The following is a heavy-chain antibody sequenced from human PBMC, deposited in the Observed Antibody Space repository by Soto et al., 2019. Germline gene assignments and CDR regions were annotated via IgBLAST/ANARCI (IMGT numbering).Heavy chain of an antibody. Sequence: GGYLRHSYAASGLTFSSYSMNWVRQAPGKGLEWVSYISSSSSTIYYADSVKGRFTISRDNAKNSLFLQMNSLRAEDTAVYYCWVDHHYPGSSDYWGQGTVVTVS. CDR1: GLTFSSYS. J-gene: IGHJ4*02. V-gene: IGHV3-48*04. CDR2: ISSSSSTI. D-gene: IGHD1-1*01. CDR3: WVDHHYPGSSDY.